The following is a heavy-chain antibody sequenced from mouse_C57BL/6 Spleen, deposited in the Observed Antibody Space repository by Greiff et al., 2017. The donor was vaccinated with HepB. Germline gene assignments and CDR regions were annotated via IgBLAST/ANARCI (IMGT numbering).Heavy chain of an antibody. CDR2: IYPGSGST. CDR1: GYTFTSYW. V-gene: IGHV1-55*01. J-gene: IGHJ2*01. D-gene: IGHD2-5*01. CDR3: ARSSYSNYDY. Sequence: QVQLQQPGAELVKPGASVKMSCKASGYTFTSYWITWVKQRPGQGLEWIGDIYPGSGSTNYNEKFKSKATLTGDTSSSTAYMQLSSLTSEDSAVYYCARSSYSNYDYWGQGTTLTVSS.